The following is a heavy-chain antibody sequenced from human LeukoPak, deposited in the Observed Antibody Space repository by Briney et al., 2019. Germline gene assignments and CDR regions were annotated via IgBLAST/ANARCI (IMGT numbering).Heavy chain of an antibody. V-gene: IGHV6-1*01. CDR1: GDSVSSNSAA. J-gene: IGHJ3*02. CDR3: ARDEDKTDDAFDI. D-gene: IGHD2-15*01. CDR2: TYYRSKWYN. Sequence: SQTLSLTCAISGDSVSSNSAAWSWIRQSPSRGLEWLGGTYYRSKWYNDYAVSVKSRITINPDTSKNQFSLRLNSVTPEDTAVYYCARDEDKTDDAFDIWGQGTVAAVSS.